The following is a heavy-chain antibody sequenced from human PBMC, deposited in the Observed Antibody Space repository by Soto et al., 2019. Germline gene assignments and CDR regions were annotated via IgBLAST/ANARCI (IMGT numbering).Heavy chain of an antibody. Sequence: GASVKGSFQASGYTFPNYYMHWVRQAPGQGLEWKGMIDPSGGSANFAQKLRGRVTMTRDTSTGTRYMEVSSLRSEGTALYYLSSDVVYGGYPSFYYYYGFDVWGQGTTVTVSS. V-gene: IGHV1-46*01. J-gene: IGHJ6*02. CDR2: IDPSGGSA. CDR3: SSDVVYGGYPSFYYYYGFDV. D-gene: IGHD5-12*01. CDR1: GYTFPNYY.